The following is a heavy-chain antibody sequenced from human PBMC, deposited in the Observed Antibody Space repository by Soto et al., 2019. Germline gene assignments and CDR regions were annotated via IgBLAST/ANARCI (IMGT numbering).Heavy chain of an antibody. CDR2: VFYSGST. J-gene: IGHJ4*02. CDR3: ARSFMVPVDYFDS. V-gene: IGHV4-59*02. CDR1: GSAVYNHY. D-gene: IGHD3-10*01. Sequence: SATRSLTCPFSGSAVYNHYLSWRRHTPGKGLEWIGQVFYSGSTNYNPSLKSRVTISINTSTKQFSLKLTSVSAADTAVYYCARSFMVPVDYFDSWGQGTLVTVSS.